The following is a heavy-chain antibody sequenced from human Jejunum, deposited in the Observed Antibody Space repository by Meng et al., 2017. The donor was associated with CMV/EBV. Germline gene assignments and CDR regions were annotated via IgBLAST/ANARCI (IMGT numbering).Heavy chain of an antibody. J-gene: IGHJ4*02. CDR1: GYTFTGDD. D-gene: IGHD3-22*01. CDR3: ARDRSGYYSFVDY. CDR2: ISPSNGSA. Sequence: VWLVQVGPEGKKPGPLVTFACRASGYTFTGDDISWVRQDTGRGLEWMGRISPSNGSADYAQQFQGWVTMTTDTSISTAYMELSRLISDDTAVYYCARDRSGYYSFVDYWGQGTLVTVSS. V-gene: IGHV1-2*04.